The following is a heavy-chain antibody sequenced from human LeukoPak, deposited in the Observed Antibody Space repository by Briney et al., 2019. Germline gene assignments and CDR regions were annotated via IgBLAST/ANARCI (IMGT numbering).Heavy chain of an antibody. D-gene: IGHD3-3*01. J-gene: IGHJ4*02. CDR2: INHSGST. CDR3: AREMGHDLAEFDS. V-gene: IGHV4-34*01. CDR1: GGSFSGYY. Sequence: SETLSLTCAVYGGSFSGYYWSWIRQPPGKGLEWIGEINHSGSTNYNPSLKSRVTISIDTSKNQFSLKLQSVTAADTSFYYCAREMGHDLAEFDSWGQETLVTVSS.